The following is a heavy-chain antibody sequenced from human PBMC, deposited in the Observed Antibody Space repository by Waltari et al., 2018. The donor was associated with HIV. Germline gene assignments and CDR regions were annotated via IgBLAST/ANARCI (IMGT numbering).Heavy chain of an antibody. J-gene: IGHJ4*02. Sequence: QVQLQQWGAGLLKPSETLSLTCAVYGASFSGYYWTWIRQPPGKGLEWIGEINHRGSTNCNPSLKRRVTRSVDTSKNQFSLKLSSVTAADTAVYYCARGSIVLVPAATNYFDYWGQGTLVTVSS. D-gene: IGHD2-2*01. V-gene: IGHV4-34*01. CDR2: INHRGST. CDR1: GASFSGYY. CDR3: ARGSIVLVPAATNYFDY.